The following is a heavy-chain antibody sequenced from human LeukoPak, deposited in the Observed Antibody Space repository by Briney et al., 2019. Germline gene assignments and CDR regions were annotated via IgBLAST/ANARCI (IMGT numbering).Heavy chain of an antibody. J-gene: IGHJ4*02. CDR1: GFSFSSYS. Sequence: GSLRLSCAASGFSFSSYSMNWVRQAPGKGLEWVSYISSSSTIYYADSVKGRFTISRDNAKNSLYLQMNSLRVEDTAVYYCARAHNWKYGTFDYWGQGTLVTVSS. D-gene: IGHD1-20*01. CDR2: ISSSSTI. V-gene: IGHV3-48*01. CDR3: ARAHNWKYGTFDY.